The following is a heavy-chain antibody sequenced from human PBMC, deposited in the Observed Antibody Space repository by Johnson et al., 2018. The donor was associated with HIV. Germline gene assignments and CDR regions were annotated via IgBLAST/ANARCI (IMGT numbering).Heavy chain of an antibody. CDR3: ARGWVGSTVTTSAGAFDI. J-gene: IGHJ3*02. V-gene: IGHV3-66*02. D-gene: IGHD4-17*01. Sequence: VQLVESGGGLVQPGESLRLSCAASGFTVSSNYMSWVRQAPGKGLEWVSVIYSGGSTYYADSVKGRFTISRDNSKNTLDLQMHRRRAEDTDVYFCARGWVGSTVTTSAGAFDIWGQGTMVTVSS. CDR1: GFTVSSNY. CDR2: IYSGGST.